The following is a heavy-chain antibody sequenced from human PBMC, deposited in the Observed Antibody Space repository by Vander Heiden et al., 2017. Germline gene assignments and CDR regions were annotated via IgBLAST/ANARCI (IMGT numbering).Heavy chain of an antibody. CDR1: GLTFSSRW. Sequence: EVQLVESGGGLVQPGVSLRLSCAASGLTFSSRWMSWVRKAPGKGLEWVGNINEDGSDKYYVDSVRGRFTISRENAKKFLYVQMNSLRVEDTGVYYCVRDMDVWGQGTAVTVSS. J-gene: IGHJ6*02. V-gene: IGHV3-7*01. CDR3: VRDMDV. CDR2: INEDGSDK.